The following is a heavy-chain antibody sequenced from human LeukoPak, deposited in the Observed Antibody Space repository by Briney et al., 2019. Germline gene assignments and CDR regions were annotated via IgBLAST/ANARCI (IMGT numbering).Heavy chain of an antibody. CDR1: GFTFSSYA. CDR2: ISGSGGST. Sequence: GGSLRLSCAASGFTFSSYAMSWVRQAPGKGLEWVSAISGSGGSTYYADSVKGRSTISRDNSKNTLYLQMNSLRAEDTAVYYCAKDPRIVIYYFDYWGQGTLVTVSS. V-gene: IGHV3-23*01. CDR3: AKDPRIVIYYFDY. J-gene: IGHJ4*02. D-gene: IGHD2/OR15-2a*01.